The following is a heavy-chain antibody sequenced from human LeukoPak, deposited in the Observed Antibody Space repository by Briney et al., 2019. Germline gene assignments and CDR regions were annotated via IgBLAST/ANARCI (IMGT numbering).Heavy chain of an antibody. J-gene: IGHJ1*01. CDR1: GFTFSDYW. D-gene: IGHD2-2*01. Sequence: GGSLRLSCEGSGFTFSDYWMGWVRQAPGKGLEWVSGISWNSGSIGYADSVKGRFTISRDNAKNSLYLQMNSLRAEDTALYYCAKGSLPSYCSSTSCHREGYFQHWGQGTLVTVSS. CDR2: ISWNSGSI. CDR3: AKGSLPSYCSSTSCHREGYFQH. V-gene: IGHV3-9*01.